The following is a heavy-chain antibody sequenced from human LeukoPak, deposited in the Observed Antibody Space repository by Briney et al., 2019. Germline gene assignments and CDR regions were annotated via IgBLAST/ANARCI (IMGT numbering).Heavy chain of an antibody. J-gene: IGHJ2*01. CDR2: IYYSGST. CDR1: SGSISGYY. V-gene: IGHV4-59*01. Sequence: SETLSLTCTVSSGSISGYYWSWIRQPPGKGLEWIGYIYYSGSTNYNPSLKSRVTISVDTSKNQFSLKLSSVTAADTAVYYCARDGPRVGLDCGGDCYYWYFDLWGRGTLVTVSS. CDR3: ARDGPRVGLDCGGDCYYWYFDL. D-gene: IGHD2-21*02.